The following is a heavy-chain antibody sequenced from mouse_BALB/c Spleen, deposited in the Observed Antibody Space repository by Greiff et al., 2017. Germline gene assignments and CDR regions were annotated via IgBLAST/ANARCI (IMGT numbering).Heavy chain of an antibody. V-gene: IGHV2-2*02. CDR1: GFSLTSYG. D-gene: IGHD2-14*01. J-gene: IGHJ4*01. CDR2: IWSGGST. Sequence: QVQLQQSGPGLVQPSQSLSITCTVSGFSLTSYGVHWVRQSPGKGLEWLGVIWSGGSTDYNAAFISRLSISKDNSKSQVFFKMNSLQANDTAIYYCARNYPYRYDDRYYAMDYWGQGTSVTVSS. CDR3: ARNYPYRYDDRYYAMDY.